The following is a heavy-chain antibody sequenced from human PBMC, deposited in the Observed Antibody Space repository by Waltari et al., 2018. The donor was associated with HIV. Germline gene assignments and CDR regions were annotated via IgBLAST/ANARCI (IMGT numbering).Heavy chain of an antibody. J-gene: IGHJ6*02. D-gene: IGHD1-26*01. Sequence: EVQLVESGGGLVQPGGSLRLSCAASGFTFSSFWMHWVRQVPGKGLVWVSRINPEGTTTDHAEFVKGRFTISRDNSRNTLFLQMNSLRDEDTAIYYCAKRFTAYSYFFSGLDVWGQGTMVTVSS. V-gene: IGHV3-74*01. CDR3: AKRFTAYSYFFSGLDV. CDR2: INPEGTTT. CDR1: GFTFSSFW.